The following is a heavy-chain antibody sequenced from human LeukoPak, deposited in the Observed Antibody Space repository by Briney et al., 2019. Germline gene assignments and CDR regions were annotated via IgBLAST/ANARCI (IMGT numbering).Heavy chain of an antibody. V-gene: IGHV3-15*01. J-gene: IGHJ3*02. Sequence: GGSLRLSCAASGFTFSNAWMSWVRQAPGKGLEWVGRIKSKTDGGTTDYAAPVKGRFTISRDDSKNTLYLQMNSLKTEDTAVYYCTTGKTVVVSAAMPDAFDIWGQGTMVTVSS. CDR1: GFTFSNAW. CDR2: IKSKTDGGTT. CDR3: TTGKTVVVSAAMPDAFDI. D-gene: IGHD2-2*01.